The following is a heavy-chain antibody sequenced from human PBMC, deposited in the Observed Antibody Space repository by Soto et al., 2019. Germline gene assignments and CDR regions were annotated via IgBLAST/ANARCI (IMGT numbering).Heavy chain of an antibody. Sequence: ASVKVSCKASGYTFTSYDINWVRQATGQGLEWMGWMNPNSGNTGYAQKFQGRVTMTRNTSISTAYMELSSLRSEDTAVYYCARGGLWFGESTTYYYYMDVWGKGTTVTVSS. D-gene: IGHD3-10*01. CDR3: ARGGLWFGESTTYYYYMDV. CDR1: GYTFTSYD. J-gene: IGHJ6*03. CDR2: MNPNSGNT. V-gene: IGHV1-8*01.